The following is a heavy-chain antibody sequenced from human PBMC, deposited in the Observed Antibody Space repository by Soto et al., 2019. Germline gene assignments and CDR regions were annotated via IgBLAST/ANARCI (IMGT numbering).Heavy chain of an antibody. J-gene: IGHJ4*02. D-gene: IGHD1-1*01. V-gene: IGHV1-69*01. CDR1: GGTFSSYA. CDR2: IIPIFGTA. CDR3: ATTKRGGYYFDY. Sequence: QVQLVQSGAEVKKPGSSVKVSCKASGGTFSSYAISWVRQAPGQGLEWRGGIIPIFGTANYARKFQGRVTITADESPSTAYRERSSLRSEDTAVYYCATTKRGGYYFDYWGQGTLVTVSS.